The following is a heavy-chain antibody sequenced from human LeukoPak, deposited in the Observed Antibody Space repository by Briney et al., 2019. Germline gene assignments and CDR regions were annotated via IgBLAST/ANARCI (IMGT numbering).Heavy chain of an antibody. J-gene: IGHJ4*02. Sequence: SETLSLTCTVSGYSISSGYYWGWIRQPPGKGLEWIGSIYHSGSTYYNPSLKSRVTISVDTSKNQFSLKLSSVTAADTAVYYCARAREMAKLGYFDYWGQGTLVTVSS. CDR2: IYHSGST. CDR1: GYSISSGYY. CDR3: ARAREMAKLGYFDY. D-gene: IGHD5-24*01. V-gene: IGHV4-38-2*02.